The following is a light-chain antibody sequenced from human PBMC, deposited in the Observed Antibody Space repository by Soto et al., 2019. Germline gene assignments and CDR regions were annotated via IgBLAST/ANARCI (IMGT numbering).Light chain of an antibody. CDR3: SSYRATYSLDV. J-gene: IGLJ1*01. Sequence: SVLTQPASVSGSLGQSITISCTGTSSDVGSYNYVSWYQQHPGKAPKLIIFEVSNRPSGVSSRFSGSKSDNTASLTISGPQAQEEADYTSSSYRATYSLDVFGTGTKVTV. V-gene: IGLV2-14*01. CDR2: EVS. CDR1: SSDVGSYNY.